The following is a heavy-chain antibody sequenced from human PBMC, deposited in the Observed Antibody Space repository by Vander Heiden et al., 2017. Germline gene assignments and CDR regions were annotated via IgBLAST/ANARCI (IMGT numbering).Heavy chain of an antibody. CDR3: TKEASSAYEH. D-gene: IGHD6-19*01. Sequence: EVQLEESGGGSVQPGGSLRLSCPASGFIFSSFNMHWVRQAPGKGLEWVSYISSSSRTIYYADSVKGRFTISRDNAKNSLYLQRNSLRDEDTAVYYCTKEASSAYEHWGQGTLVTVSS. CDR2: ISSSSRTI. V-gene: IGHV3-48*02. CDR1: GFIFSSFN. J-gene: IGHJ1*01.